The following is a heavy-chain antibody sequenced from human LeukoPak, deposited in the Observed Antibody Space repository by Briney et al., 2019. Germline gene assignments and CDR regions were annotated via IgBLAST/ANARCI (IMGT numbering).Heavy chain of an antibody. D-gene: IGHD3-10*01. J-gene: IGHJ4*02. V-gene: IGHV1-18*01. CDR2: ISAYNGNT. CDR3: ARESSYGSGSYYTNPFDY. CDR1: GYTFTSYG. Sequence: GASVKVSCKASGYTFTSYGISWVRQAPGQGLEWMGWISAYNGNTNYAQKLQGRVTMTTDTSTSTAYMELSRLRSDDTAVYYCARESSYGSGSYYTNPFDYWGQGTLVTVSS.